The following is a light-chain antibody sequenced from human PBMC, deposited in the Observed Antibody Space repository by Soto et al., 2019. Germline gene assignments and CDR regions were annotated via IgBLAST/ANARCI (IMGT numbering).Light chain of an antibody. CDR2: GAS. CDR1: QSISSSY. V-gene: IGKV3-20*01. J-gene: IGKJ3*01. CDR3: QQYGSSRFT. Sequence: EIGLTQSPGTLSLSPGERATLSCRASQSISSSYLAWYQQKPGQAPRLLFYGASSRATGIPDRFSGSGSGTDFTLTISRLEHEDFAVYYCQQYGSSRFTFGPGTKVDIK.